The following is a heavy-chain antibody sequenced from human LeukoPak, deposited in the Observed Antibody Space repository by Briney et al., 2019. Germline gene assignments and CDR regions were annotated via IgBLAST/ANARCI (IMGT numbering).Heavy chain of an antibody. CDR1: GGSFSGYY. CDR3: ARGVYGSGSFDY. D-gene: IGHD3-10*01. V-gene: IGHV4-34*01. Sequence: PSETLSLTCAVYGGSFSGYYWSCIRQPPGKGLEWIGEINHSGSTNYNPSLKSRVTISVDTSKNQFSLKLSSVTAADTAVYYCARGVYGSGSFDYWGQGTLVTVSS. CDR2: INHSGST. J-gene: IGHJ4*02.